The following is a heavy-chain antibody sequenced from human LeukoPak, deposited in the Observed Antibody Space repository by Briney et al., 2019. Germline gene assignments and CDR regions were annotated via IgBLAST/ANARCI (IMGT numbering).Heavy chain of an antibody. Sequence: SETLSLTCSVSDDSITMYYWTWIRQPPGKGLEWIGYVDHTGSTNFNPSLNGRVSISRDTTKNLFSLRLRSVTAADTAVYYCARDQVGATMGFDYWGQGTLVTVSS. J-gene: IGHJ4*02. CDR2: VDHTGST. D-gene: IGHD1-26*01. CDR1: DDSITMYY. V-gene: IGHV4-59*12. CDR3: ARDQVGATMGFDY.